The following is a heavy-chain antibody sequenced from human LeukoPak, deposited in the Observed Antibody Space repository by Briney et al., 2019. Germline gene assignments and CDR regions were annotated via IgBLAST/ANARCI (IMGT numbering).Heavy chain of an antibody. CDR2: ISGGGDKA. J-gene: IGHJ3*01. CDR1: GFTFTTYA. CDR3: VKDLALAGTGGGFDV. Sequence: GGSLRLSCTASGFTFTTYAINWVRQAPGKGLEWVSGISGGGDKAFYADSVNGRFTISRDNSKSSVSLQMSSLRPDDAALYYCVKDLALAGTGGGFDVWGQGTRVAVSS. D-gene: IGHD6-19*01. V-gene: IGHV3-23*01.